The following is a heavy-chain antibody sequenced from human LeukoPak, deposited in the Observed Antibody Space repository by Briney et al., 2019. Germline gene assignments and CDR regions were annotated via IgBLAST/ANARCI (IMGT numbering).Heavy chain of an antibody. CDR1: GDSISSYY. CDR2: LYYSET. V-gene: IGHV4-59*01. D-gene: IGHD2-2*01. CDR3: ARGLLIGQLRLGYSYHMDV. J-gene: IGHJ6*03. Sequence: PSETLSLTCNVSGDSISSYYWTSIPQPPGKRLERIGHLYYSETYYNPSLKSRVTISLDTSKNHFSLQLSSVTAEDTAVYYCARGLLIGQLRLGYSYHMDVWGKGTTVTVSS.